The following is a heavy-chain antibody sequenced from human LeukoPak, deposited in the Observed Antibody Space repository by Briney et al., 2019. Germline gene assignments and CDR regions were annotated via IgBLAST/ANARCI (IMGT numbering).Heavy chain of an antibody. J-gene: IGHJ5*02. CDR3: ARGVAAAGTGWFDP. D-gene: IGHD6-13*01. Sequence: ASVKVSCKASGYTFTGYYMHWVRQAPGQGLEWMGWINPNSGGTNYAQKFQGRVTMTRDTSISTAYVELSRLRSDDTAVYYCARGVAAAGTGWFDPWGQGTLVTVSS. V-gene: IGHV1-2*02. CDR1: GYTFTGYY. CDR2: INPNSGGT.